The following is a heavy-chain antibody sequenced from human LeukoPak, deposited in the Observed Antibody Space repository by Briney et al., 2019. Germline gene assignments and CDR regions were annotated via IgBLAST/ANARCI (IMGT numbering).Heavy chain of an antibody. V-gene: IGHV1-46*01. Sequence: ASVKVSCKASGYTFTSYYMHWVRQAPGQGLEWMGIINPSGGSTSYAQKFQGRVTMTRDTSTSTVYMELSSLRSEDTAVYYCASSIVVVVAATNWFDPWGQGTLVTVSS. CDR3: ASSIVVVVAATNWFDP. D-gene: IGHD2-15*01. J-gene: IGHJ5*02. CDR2: INPSGGST. CDR1: GYTFTSYY.